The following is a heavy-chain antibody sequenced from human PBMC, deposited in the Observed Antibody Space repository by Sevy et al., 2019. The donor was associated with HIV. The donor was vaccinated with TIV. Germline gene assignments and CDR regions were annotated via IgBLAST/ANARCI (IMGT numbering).Heavy chain of an antibody. Sequence: GGSLRLSCAASGFTFSSYSMNWVRQAPGKGLEWVSYISSSSSTIYYADSVKGRFTISRDKAKNSLYLQMNSLRDEDTAVYYCARRDIVVVPAAMTLERPYYYYYYMDVWGKGTTVTVSS. J-gene: IGHJ6*03. CDR2: ISSSSSTI. D-gene: IGHD2-2*01. CDR3: ARRDIVVVPAAMTLERPYYYYYYMDV. CDR1: GFTFSSYS. V-gene: IGHV3-48*02.